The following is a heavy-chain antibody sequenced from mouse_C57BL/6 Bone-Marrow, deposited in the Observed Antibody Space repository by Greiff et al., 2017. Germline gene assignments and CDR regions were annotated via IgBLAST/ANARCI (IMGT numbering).Heavy chain of an antibody. CDR3: ARHYGSSSLWYFDV. J-gene: IGHJ1*03. V-gene: IGHV1-26*01. CDR1: GYTFTDYY. D-gene: IGHD1-1*01. CDR2: INPNNGGT. Sequence: EVQLQQSGPELVKPGASVKISCKASGYTFTDYYMNWVKQSHGKSLEWIGDINPNNGGTSYNQKFKGKAPLTVAKSSSTAYMELRSLTSEDSAVYYCARHYGSSSLWYFDVWGTGTTVTVSS.